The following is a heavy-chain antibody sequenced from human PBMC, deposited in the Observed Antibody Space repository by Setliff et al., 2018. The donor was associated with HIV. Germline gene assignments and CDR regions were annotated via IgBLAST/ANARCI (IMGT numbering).Heavy chain of an antibody. CDR1: GFTFSDYG. V-gene: IGHV3-23*01. Sequence: PGGSLRLSCAASGFTFSDYGMSWVRQAPGKGLEWVSGIYDSGDRTYYADSVKGRFTISRDNSKNTLYLQMNSLRAADTAVYYCVKDRTYMAFDIWGQGTMVTVSS. D-gene: IGHD1-20*01. CDR3: VKDRTYMAFDI. J-gene: IGHJ3*02. CDR2: IYDSGDRT.